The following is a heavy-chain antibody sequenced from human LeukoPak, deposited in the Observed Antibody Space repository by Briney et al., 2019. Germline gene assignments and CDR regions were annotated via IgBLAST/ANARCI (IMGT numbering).Heavy chain of an antibody. Sequence: PSETLSLTCTVSGGSLTNYYWTWTRQPPGKGLEWIGYIYYSGSTYYNPSLKSRVTISVDTSKNQFSLKVNSVTAADTAVYYCARGGTWYYAFDYWGQGILVTVSS. D-gene: IGHD2-15*01. J-gene: IGHJ4*02. CDR2: IYYSGST. V-gene: IGHV4-59*06. CDR3: ARGGTWYYAFDY. CDR1: GGSLTNYY.